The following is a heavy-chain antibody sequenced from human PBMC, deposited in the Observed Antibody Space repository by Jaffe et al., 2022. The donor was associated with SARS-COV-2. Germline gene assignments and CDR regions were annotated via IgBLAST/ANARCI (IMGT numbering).Heavy chain of an antibody. CDR3: AREWVAGPYGMDV. CDR1: GGSISSYY. CDR2: IYYSGST. V-gene: IGHV4-59*01. J-gene: IGHJ6*02. Sequence: QVQLQESGPGLVKPSETLSLTCTVSGGSISSYYWSWIRQPPGKGLEWIGYIYYSGSTNYNPSLKSRVTISVDTSKNQFSLKLSSVTAADTAVYYCAREWVAGPYGMDVWGQGTTVTVSS. D-gene: IGHD6-19*01.